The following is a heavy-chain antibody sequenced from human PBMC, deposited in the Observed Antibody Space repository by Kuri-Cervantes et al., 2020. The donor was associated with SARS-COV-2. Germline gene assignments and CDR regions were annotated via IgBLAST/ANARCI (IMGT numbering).Heavy chain of an antibody. CDR3: ARVGIYDFGDHPSV. V-gene: IGHV1-18*01. Sequence: GESLKISCKASGYTFTNYGVGWVRQGPGQGLEWMGWISAYNGNTNYAQNFQGRVTMTTDTSTSTAYMEVRSLRSDDTAVYYCARVGIYDFGDHPSVWGQGTLVTVSS. CDR1: GYTFTNYG. CDR2: ISAYNGNT. J-gene: IGHJ4*02. D-gene: IGHD4/OR15-4a*01.